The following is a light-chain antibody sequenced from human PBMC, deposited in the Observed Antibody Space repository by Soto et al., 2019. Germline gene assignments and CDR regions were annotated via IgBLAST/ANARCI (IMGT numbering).Light chain of an antibody. CDR1: QPISSW. Sequence: DIQMTQSPSSVSASVGDRVTITCRASQPISSWLAWYQQKPGEAPKLLIFAASTLQSGVPSRFSGRGAGTHFTLTISSLQPEDSATYYCQQYSNLITFGQGTRLEIK. V-gene: IGKV1-12*01. CDR3: QQYSNLIT. J-gene: IGKJ5*01. CDR2: AAS.